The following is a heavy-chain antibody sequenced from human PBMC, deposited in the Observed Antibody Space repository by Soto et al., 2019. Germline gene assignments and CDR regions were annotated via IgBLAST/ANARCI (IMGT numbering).Heavy chain of an antibody. V-gene: IGHV3-23*01. CDR1: GFTFDTYA. CDR2: ISGSGAKT. CDR3: AKLECSGGSCYSGRLVDYFYYYMDV. J-gene: IGHJ6*03. D-gene: IGHD2-15*01. Sequence: EVQLLESGGGLVQPGGSLRLSCAASGFTFDTYAMSWVRQAPGKGLEWVSAISGSGAKTYYADSVTGRFTISRDNSKNTLYLQMNSLRAEDTAVYHCAKLECSGGSCYSGRLVDYFYYYMDVWGKGTTVTVSS.